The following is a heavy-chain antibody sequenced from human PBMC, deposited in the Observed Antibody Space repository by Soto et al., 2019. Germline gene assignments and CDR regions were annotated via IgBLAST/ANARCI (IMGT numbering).Heavy chain of an antibody. CDR1: GFTFSSYA. J-gene: IGHJ4*02. Sequence: GGSLRLSCAASGFTFSSYAMSWVRXXPGKGLEWVSAISGSGGSTYYADSVKGRFTISRDNAKNTLYLQMNSLRAEDTAVYYCARDWEASSDWNLDYWGQGTLVTV. V-gene: IGHV3-23*01. D-gene: IGHD1-1*01. CDR3: ARDWEASSDWNLDY. CDR2: ISGSGGST.